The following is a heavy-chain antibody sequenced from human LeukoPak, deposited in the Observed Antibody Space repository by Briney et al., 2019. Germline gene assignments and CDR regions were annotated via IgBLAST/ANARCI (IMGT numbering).Heavy chain of an antibody. V-gene: IGHV1-69*04. CDR2: IIPILGIA. Sequence: SVKVSCKASGGTFSSYAISWVRQAPGQGLKWMGRIIPILGIANYAQKFQGRVTITADKSTSTAYMELSSLRSEDTAVYYCARDYRLVGATGCFDYWGQGTLVTVSS. J-gene: IGHJ4*02. CDR3: ARDYRLVGATGCFDY. CDR1: GGTFSSYA. D-gene: IGHD1-26*01.